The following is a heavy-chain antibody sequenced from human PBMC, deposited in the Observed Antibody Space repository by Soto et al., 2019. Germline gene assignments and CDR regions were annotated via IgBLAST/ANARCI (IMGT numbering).Heavy chain of an antibody. V-gene: IGHV4-31*03. J-gene: IGHJ5*02. CDR1: GGSISGGGYY. D-gene: IGHD2-15*01. CDR3: ARVSCSGGSCPALGAYWFDP. CDR2: IYNSGTT. Sequence: SETLSLTCTVSGGSISGGGYYWSWIRQRPGRGLEWIGFIYNSGTTYYNPSLKSRVTISDDTSKNQFSLRVTSVTAADTAVYYCARVSCSGGSCPALGAYWFDPWGQGTLVTVSS.